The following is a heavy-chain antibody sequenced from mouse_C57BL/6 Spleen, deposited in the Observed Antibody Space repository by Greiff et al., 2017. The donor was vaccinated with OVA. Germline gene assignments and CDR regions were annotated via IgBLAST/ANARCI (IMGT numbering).Heavy chain of an antibody. D-gene: IGHD4-1*01. CDR3: ARTLGRNYARDY. Sequence: VQLQQPGAELVKPGASVKLSCKASGYTFTSYWMHWVKQRPGQGLEWIGMIHPNSGSTNYNEKFKSKATLTVDKSSSTAYMQLSSLTSEDSAVYYCARTLGRNYARDYWGQGTSVTVSS. CDR2: IHPNSGST. CDR1: GYTFTSYW. V-gene: IGHV1-64*01. J-gene: IGHJ4*01.